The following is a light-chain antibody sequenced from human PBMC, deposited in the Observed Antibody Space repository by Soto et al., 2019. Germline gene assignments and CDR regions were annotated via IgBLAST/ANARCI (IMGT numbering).Light chain of an antibody. Sequence: VLTQSPGTLSSCPGARATLSCRASQRVVTEYLHWYQQKPGQAPRLLIYGALNRATGIPDRFSGSGSRTDFTLAVTRLEPEDYAVYYCQLFGRSVTFGPGTKVDSK. CDR2: GAL. J-gene: IGKJ3*01. CDR3: QLFGRSVT. CDR1: QRVVTEY. V-gene: IGKV3-20*01.